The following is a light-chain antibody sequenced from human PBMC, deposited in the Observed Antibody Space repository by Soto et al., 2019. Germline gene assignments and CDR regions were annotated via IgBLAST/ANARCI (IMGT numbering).Light chain of an antibody. J-gene: IGKJ1*01. V-gene: IGKV3D-7*01. Sequence: PGKRVTLSCRASQSVGSSYLIWYQQKPGQAPRLLIYDTSTRATSIPARFSGSGSGTDFTLTISSLQPEDFAVYYCQQDYNLPTWTFGQGTKVDIK. CDR2: DTS. CDR1: QSVGSSY. CDR3: QQDYNLPTWT.